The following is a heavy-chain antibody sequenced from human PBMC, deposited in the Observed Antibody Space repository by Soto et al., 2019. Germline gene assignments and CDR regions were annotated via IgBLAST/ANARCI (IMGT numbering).Heavy chain of an antibody. D-gene: IGHD3-22*01. Sequence: GASVKVSCKASGYTFTSYGISWVRQAPGQGLEWMGWISAYNGNTNYAQKFQGRVTMTTDTSTSTAYMELRSLRSDDTAVYYCATTSSAMIVVVIDAFDIWGQGTMVTVSS. CDR3: ATTSSAMIVVVIDAFDI. V-gene: IGHV1-18*04. CDR2: ISAYNGNT. CDR1: GYTFTSYG. J-gene: IGHJ3*02.